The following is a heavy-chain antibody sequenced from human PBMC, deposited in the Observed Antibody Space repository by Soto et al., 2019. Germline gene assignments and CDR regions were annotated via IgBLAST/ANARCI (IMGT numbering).Heavy chain of an antibody. CDR1: GGYFSGYY. V-gene: IGHV4-34*01. CDR2: INHSGST. D-gene: IGHD6-13*01. Sequence: PSETLSLTCAVYGGYFSGYYWSWIRQPPGKGLEWIGEINHSGSTNYNPSLKSRVTISVDTSKNQFSLKLSSVTAADTAVYYCARGRGSSWYWNPPGWFDPWGQGTLVTVSS. CDR3: ARGRGSSWYWNPPGWFDP. J-gene: IGHJ5*02.